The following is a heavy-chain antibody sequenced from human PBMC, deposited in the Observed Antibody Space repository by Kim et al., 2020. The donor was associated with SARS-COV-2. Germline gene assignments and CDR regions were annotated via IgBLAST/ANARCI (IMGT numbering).Heavy chain of an antibody. Sequence: TFYAVCGRGRFTISRDNSKNTVDLQMNSLGGDDTALYFCAKGNERYNYEYWGQGTLVTVSS. J-gene: IGHJ4*02. D-gene: IGHD1-1*01. V-gene: IGHV3-23*05. CDR3: AKGNERYNYEY. CDR2: T.